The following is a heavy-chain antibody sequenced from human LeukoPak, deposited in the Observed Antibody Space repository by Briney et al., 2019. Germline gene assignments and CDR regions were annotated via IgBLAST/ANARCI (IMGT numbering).Heavy chain of an antibody. V-gene: IGHV1-18*01. CDR3: ARDNYYGSGSPSFDP. D-gene: IGHD3-10*01. CDR1: GYTFTSYG. CDR2: ISAYNGNT. J-gene: IGHJ5*02. Sequence: ASVKVSCKASGYTFTSYGISWVRQAPGQGLEWMGWISAYNGNTNYAQKLQGRVTMTTDTSTSTAYMELWSLRSDDTAVYFCARDNYYGSGSPSFDPWGQGTLVTVSS.